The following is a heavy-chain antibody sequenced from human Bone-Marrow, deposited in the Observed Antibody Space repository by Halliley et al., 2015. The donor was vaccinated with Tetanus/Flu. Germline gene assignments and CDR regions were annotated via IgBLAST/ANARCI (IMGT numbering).Heavy chain of an antibody. J-gene: IGHJ4*02. V-gene: IGHV3-23*01. D-gene: IGHD2-15*01. CDR3: ARGGGCSGGTCYFADY. CDR1: GFNFGYHV. CDR2: ISGRGT. Sequence: SLRLSCVASGFNFGYHVMSWVRQAPGKGLEWVSTISGRGTYYAESVKDRFTISRDDSKDTLYLLMNSLRAEDTAVYHCARGGGCSGGTCYFADYXXQGTLVTVSS.